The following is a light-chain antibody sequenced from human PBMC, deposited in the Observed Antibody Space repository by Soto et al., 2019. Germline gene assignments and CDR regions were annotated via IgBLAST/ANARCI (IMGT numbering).Light chain of an antibody. V-gene: IGKV1-5*01. Sequence: DIQITQSPSTLSASVGDRVTITCRASQSISSWLAWYQQKPGKAPKLLIYDASSLESGVPSTFRGSGSGTEFTLTITSLQPDDFSTYYCQQYNSYSWTFGQGTKVDIK. J-gene: IGKJ1*01. CDR3: QQYNSYSWT. CDR2: DAS. CDR1: QSISSW.